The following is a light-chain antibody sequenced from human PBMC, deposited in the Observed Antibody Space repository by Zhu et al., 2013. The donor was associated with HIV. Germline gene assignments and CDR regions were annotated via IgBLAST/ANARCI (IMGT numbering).Light chain of an antibody. CDR1: QSVRSY. Sequence: EIVLTQSPATLALSPGERATLSCRASQSVRSYLAWYHQKPGQAPRLLIYAASSLQSGVPSRFSGSGSGTDFTLTISSLQPEDFATYYCQQSYFNPKWTFGQGTKVEMK. CDR3: QQSYFNPKWT. CDR2: AAS. V-gene: IGKV3-11*01. J-gene: IGKJ1*01.